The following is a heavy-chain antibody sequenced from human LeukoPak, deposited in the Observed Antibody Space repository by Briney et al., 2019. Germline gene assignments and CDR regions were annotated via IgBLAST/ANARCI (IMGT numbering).Heavy chain of an antibody. Sequence: QPGGSLRLSCAASGFTFSSYAMHWVRQAPGKGLEWVAVISYDGSNKYYADSVKGRFTISRDNSKNTLYLQMNSLRAEDTAVYYCARSLIAEFDYWGQGTLVTVSS. CDR2: ISYDGSNK. D-gene: IGHD3-16*01. CDR3: ARSLIAEFDY. J-gene: IGHJ4*02. CDR1: GFTFSSYA. V-gene: IGHV3-30*04.